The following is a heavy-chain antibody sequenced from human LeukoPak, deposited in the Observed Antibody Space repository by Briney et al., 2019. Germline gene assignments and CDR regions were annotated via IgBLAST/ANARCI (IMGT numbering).Heavy chain of an antibody. CDR1: GGYISNYY. J-gene: IGHJ6*03. CDR2: IYNSETT. D-gene: IGHD3-22*01. Sequence: SETLSLTCTVSGGYISNYYWSWIRQPPGSGLEWIGYIYNSETTNYNPSLKRRVTISVDTSKNQFSLKLSSVTAADTAVYYCARLPYYYDSSGYPYYYYYYMDVWGKGTTVTISS. CDR3: ARLPYYYDSSGYPYYYYYYMDV. V-gene: IGHV4-4*08.